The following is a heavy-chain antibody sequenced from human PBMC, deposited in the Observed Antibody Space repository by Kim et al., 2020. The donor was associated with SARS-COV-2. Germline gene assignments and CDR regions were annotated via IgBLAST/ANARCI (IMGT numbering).Heavy chain of an antibody. D-gene: IGHD3-22*01. J-gene: IGHJ3*02. CDR3: ARTHYYDSSGYDDAFDI. V-gene: IGHV1-69*13. CDR2: IIPIFGTA. CDR1: GGTFSSYA. Sequence: SVKVSCKASGGTFSSYAISWVRQAPGQGLEWMGGIIPIFGTANYAQKFQGRVTITADESTSTAYMELSSLRSEDTAVYYCARTHYYDSSGYDDAFDIWGQGTMVTVSS.